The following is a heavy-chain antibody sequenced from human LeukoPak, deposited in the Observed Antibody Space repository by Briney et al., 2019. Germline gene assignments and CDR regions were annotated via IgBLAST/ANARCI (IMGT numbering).Heavy chain of an antibody. CDR1: VFTFSSYS. Sequence: GSLRLSCAASVFTFSSYSMNWVRQAPGKGLEWVSSISSGSKYIYNADSVKGRFTISRDNAKNSLYLQMNSLRAEDTAAYYCARALSYSYGSMDFWGQGTLVIVSS. CDR2: ISSGSKYI. D-gene: IGHD5-18*01. V-gene: IGHV3-21*01. J-gene: IGHJ4*02. CDR3: ARALSYSYGSMDF.